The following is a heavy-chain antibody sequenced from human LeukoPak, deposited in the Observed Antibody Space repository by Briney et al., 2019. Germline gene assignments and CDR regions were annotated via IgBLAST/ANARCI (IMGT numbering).Heavy chain of an antibody. Sequence: PGGSLRLSCAASGFTFSNYGMHWVRQAPGKGLEWVSVISYDGSNKYYADSVKGRFTISRDNSKNTLYLQMNSQRAEDTAMYYCAKNSGSTALWGQGTLVTVSS. CDR1: GFTFSNYG. D-gene: IGHD1-26*01. V-gene: IGHV3-30*18. J-gene: IGHJ4*02. CDR3: AKNSGSTAL. CDR2: ISYDGSNK.